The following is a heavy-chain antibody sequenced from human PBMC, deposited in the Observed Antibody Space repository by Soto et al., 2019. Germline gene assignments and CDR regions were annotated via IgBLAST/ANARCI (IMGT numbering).Heavy chain of an antibody. CDR3: ARDTHGYGDYFFDY. V-gene: IGHV3-30-3*01. D-gene: IGHD4-17*01. Sequence: QVQLVESGGGVVQPGRSLRLSCAASGFTFSSYAMHWVRQAPGKGLEWVAVISYDGSNKYYADSVKGRFTISRDNSKNTLYLQMNSLRAEDTAVYYCARDTHGYGDYFFDYWGQGTLVTVSS. CDR1: GFTFSSYA. CDR2: ISYDGSNK. J-gene: IGHJ4*02.